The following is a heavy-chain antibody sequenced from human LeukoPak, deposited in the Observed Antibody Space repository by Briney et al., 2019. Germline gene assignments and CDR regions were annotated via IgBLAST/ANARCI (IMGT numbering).Heavy chain of an antibody. CDR3: AMRLDWFDP. V-gene: IGHV4-61*02. CDR1: GGSISSGSYY. CDR2: IYTSGST. J-gene: IGHJ5*02. Sequence: SETLSLTCTVSGGSISSGSYYWSWIRQPAGKGLEWIGRIYTSGSTNYNPSLKSRVTISVDKSKNQFSLKLSSVTAADTAVYYCAMRLDWFDPWGQGTLVTVSS.